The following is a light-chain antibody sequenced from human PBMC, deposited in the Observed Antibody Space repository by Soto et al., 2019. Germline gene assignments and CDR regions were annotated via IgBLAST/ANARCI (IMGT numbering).Light chain of an antibody. CDR2: AAS. J-gene: IGKJ1*01. V-gene: IGKV1-39*01. Sequence: DLQMTQSPSSLSASVGDRVTISCRASQNINIYLNWYQQKPGKAPKVLIYAASFLQTGVPSRFSASGSGTDFTLTITSLQPEDFATYYCQQTYNTPWTFGQGTKVDMK. CDR1: QNINIY. CDR3: QQTYNTPWT.